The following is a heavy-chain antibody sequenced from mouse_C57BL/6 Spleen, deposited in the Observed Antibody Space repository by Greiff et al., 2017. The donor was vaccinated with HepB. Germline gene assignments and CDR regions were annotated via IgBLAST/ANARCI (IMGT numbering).Heavy chain of an antibody. Sequence: EVKVEESGGGLVKPGGSLKLSCAASGFTFSSYAMSWVRQTPEKRLEWVATISDGGSYTYYPDNVKGRFTISRDNAKNNLYLQMSHLKSEDTAMYYCARDVGYYGSVFDYWGQGTTLTVSS. J-gene: IGHJ2*01. CDR3: ARDVGYYGSVFDY. D-gene: IGHD1-1*01. CDR1: GFTFSSYA. CDR2: ISDGGSYT. V-gene: IGHV5-4*01.